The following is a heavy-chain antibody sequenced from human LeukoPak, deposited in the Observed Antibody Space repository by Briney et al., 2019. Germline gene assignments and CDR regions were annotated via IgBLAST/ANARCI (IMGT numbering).Heavy chain of an antibody. CDR1: GGSISSSGYY. D-gene: IGHD3-10*01. CDR3: ARQILIGDSGRGWFDP. Sequence: SETLSLTCTVSGGSISSSGYYWSWIRQPPGKGLEWIGSLYYSGSTYYNPSLKSRVTISVDTSKNQFSLKLSSVAAADTAIYYCARQILIGDSGRGWFDPWGQASLVTVSS. J-gene: IGHJ5*02. V-gene: IGHV4-39*01. CDR2: LYYSGST.